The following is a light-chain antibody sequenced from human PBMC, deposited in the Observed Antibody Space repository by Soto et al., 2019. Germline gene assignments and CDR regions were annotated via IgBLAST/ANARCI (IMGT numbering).Light chain of an antibody. J-gene: IGKJ2*01. Sequence: DIQMTQSPSSLSASVGDRLTITCQAXXXXXXYLNWYQQKPGKAPKLLISDASKLEPGVPSRFXXXXXXXXXXXXXXXXXPXXIATYYXXQYDNLRTFGQGTKVDIK. CDR3: XQYDNLRT. CDR1: XXXXXY. V-gene: IGKV1-33*01. CDR2: DAS.